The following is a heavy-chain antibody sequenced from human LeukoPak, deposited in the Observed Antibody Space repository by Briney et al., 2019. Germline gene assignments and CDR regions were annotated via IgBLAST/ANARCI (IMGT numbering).Heavy chain of an antibody. D-gene: IGHD2-21*02. Sequence: ASVKVSCKASGGTFSSYSISWVRQAPGQGLEWMGRIITILGIANYAQKFQGRVTITAAKSTSTAYMELSSLRFEDTAVYYCARDAFTAYCGGDCYSWPYWYFDLWGRGTLVTVS. J-gene: IGHJ2*01. CDR3: ARDAFTAYCGGDCYSWPYWYFDL. V-gene: IGHV1-69*04. CDR1: GGTFSSYS. CDR2: IITILGIA.